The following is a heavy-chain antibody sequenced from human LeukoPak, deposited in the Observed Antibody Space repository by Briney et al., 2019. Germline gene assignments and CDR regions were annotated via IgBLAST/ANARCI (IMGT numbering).Heavy chain of an antibody. J-gene: IGHJ4*02. D-gene: IGHD3-22*01. CDR2: ISAYNGNT. V-gene: IGHV1-18*01. CDR1: GYTFTSYG. Sequence: GASVKVSCKASGYTFTSYGISWVRQAPGQGLEWMGWISAYNGNTNYAQKLQGRVTMTTDTSTSTAYMELRSLRSDDTAVYYCASQHDSSGYYYEDYWGQGTLVTVSS. CDR3: ASQHDSSGYYYEDY.